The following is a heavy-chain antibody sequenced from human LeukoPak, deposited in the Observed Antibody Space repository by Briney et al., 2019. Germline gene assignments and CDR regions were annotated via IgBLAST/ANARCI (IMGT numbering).Heavy chain of an antibody. D-gene: IGHD4-11*01. CDR2: INTSGGST. J-gene: IGHJ3*02. V-gene: IGHV1-46*01. Sequence: ASVKVSCKASGYTFISYYIHWVRQAPGQGLEWMGIINTSGGSTRYAKKFQGRVTMTRDTSTGTIYMELSSLRSEDTAVYFCARDSGTVSDAFDIWGQGTMVTVSS. CDR1: GYTFISYY. CDR3: ARDSGTVSDAFDI.